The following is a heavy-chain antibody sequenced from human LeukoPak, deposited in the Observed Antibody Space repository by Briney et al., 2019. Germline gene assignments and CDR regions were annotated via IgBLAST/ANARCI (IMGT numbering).Heavy chain of an antibody. CDR3: ATFRDLGDQYSLDF. CDR2: LDPDDGET. CDR1: GYLLKDLS. D-gene: IGHD3-10*01. V-gene: IGHV1-24*01. Sequence: GASVKVSCKVSGYLLKDLSMHWVRQAPGKGLEWMGGLDPDDGETVYALKFRGRTTMTEDTSTDTAYMELRSLRSEDTAIYYCATFRDLGDQYSLDFWGQGTAVTVSS. J-gene: IGHJ4*02.